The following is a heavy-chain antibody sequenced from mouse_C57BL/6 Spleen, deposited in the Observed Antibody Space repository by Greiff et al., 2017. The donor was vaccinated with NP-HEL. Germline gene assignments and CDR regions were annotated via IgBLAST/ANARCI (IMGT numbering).Heavy chain of an antibody. J-gene: IGHJ4*01. CDR1: GYTFTSYW. CDR3: ASYSYYAMDY. Sequence: QVQLQQSGAELVKPGASVKLSCKASGYTFTSYWMHWVKQRPGQGLEWIGMIHPNSGSTNYNEKFKSKATLTVDKSSSTAYMQLSSLTSEDSAVYYCASYSYYAMDYWGQGTSVTVSS. CDR2: IHPNSGST. V-gene: IGHV1-64*01.